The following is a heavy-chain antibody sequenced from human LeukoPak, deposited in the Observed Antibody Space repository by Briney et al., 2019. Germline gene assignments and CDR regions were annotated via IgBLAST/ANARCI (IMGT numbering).Heavy chain of an antibody. V-gene: IGHV3-15*01. J-gene: IGHJ4*02. CDR1: GFTFSNAW. Sequence: GGSLGLSCAASGFTFSNAWMSWVRQAPGKGLEWVGRIRSKTFGGTTDYAAPVKGRFTISRDDSKNTLYLHMNTLKTEDTAIYYCTTLGAFDYWGQGTLVTVSS. CDR3: TTLGAFDY. CDR2: IRSKTFGGTT. D-gene: IGHD3-16*01.